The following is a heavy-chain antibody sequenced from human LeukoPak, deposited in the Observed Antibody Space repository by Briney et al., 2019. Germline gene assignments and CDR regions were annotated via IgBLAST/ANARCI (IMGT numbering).Heavy chain of an antibody. D-gene: IGHD3-22*01. J-gene: IGHJ4*02. V-gene: IGHV1-2*06. CDR2: INPNSGNT. Sequence: ASVKVSCKASGYTFTDYQVRWVRQAPGQGLEWMGRINPNSGNTNYAQKFQGRVTMTRDTSISTAYMELSRLRSDDTAVYYCAREGDYYYDTSGYYYDYWGQGTLVTVSS. CDR3: AREGDYYYDTSGYYYDY. CDR1: GYTFTDYQ.